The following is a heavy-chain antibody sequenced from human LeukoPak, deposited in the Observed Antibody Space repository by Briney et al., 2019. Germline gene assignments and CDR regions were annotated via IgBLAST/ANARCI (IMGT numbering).Heavy chain of an antibody. D-gene: IGHD3-3*01. CDR3: TTGRHYDFWSPTGY. V-gene: IGHV3-53*01. J-gene: IGHJ4*02. CDR2: IYSGGST. Sequence: GGSLRLSCAASGFTVSSNYMSWVRQAPGKGLEWVSVIYSGGSTYYADSVKGRFTISRDNAKTSLYLQMNSLKTEDTAVYYCTTGRHYDFWSPTGYWGQGTLVTVSS. CDR1: GFTVSSNY.